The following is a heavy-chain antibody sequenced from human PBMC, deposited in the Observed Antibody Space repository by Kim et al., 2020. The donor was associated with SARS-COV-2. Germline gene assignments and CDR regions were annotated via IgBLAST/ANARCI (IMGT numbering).Heavy chain of an antibody. Sequence: YYNPSLTSRVTISVDTSKNQFSLKLSAVTAADTAVYYCARFAVIGNWFDPWGQGTLVTVSS. V-gene: IGHV4-39*01. D-gene: IGHD4-4*01. J-gene: IGHJ5*02. CDR3: ARFAVIGNWFDP.